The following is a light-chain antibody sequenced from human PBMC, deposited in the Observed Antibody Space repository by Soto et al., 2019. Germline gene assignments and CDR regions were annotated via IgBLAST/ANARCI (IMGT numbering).Light chain of an antibody. CDR2: GAS. V-gene: IGKV3-20*01. J-gene: IGKJ2*01. Sequence: EIVLTQSPGTLSLSPGERATLSCRASQSVSSSYLAWYQQKPGQAPRLLIYGASSRATGIPDRFSGSGSGTVFTLTISRLDPEDFAVYYCQQYGSSGYTFGQGTKLEIK. CDR1: QSVSSSY. CDR3: QQYGSSGYT.